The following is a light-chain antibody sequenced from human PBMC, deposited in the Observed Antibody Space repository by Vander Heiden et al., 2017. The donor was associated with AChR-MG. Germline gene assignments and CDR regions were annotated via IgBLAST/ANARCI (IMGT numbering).Light chain of an antibody. Sequence: FVMTQSPLSLPVTPGESASITCRSSHRRVHSSGFNYIDWYVQKPGQSPQLLTYLGSTRAVGVPDRFTGVGSGTDFALKIFRVEVEDVGVYYFRQAVQGPFTFGQGTKLEL. CDR3: RQAVQGPFT. CDR2: LGS. J-gene: IGKJ2*01. V-gene: IGKV2-28*01. CDR1: HRRVHSSGFNY.